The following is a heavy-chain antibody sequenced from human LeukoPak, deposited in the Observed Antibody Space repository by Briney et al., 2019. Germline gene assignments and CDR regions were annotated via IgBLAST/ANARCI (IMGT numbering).Heavy chain of an antibody. Sequence: GESLQISCKGSGYSFTSYWIGWVRQVPGKGLEWMGIIYPGDSDTRYSPSFQGQVTISADKSISTAYLQWSSLKASDTAMYYCARNWNPYYNWFDPWGQGTLVTVSS. CDR3: ARNWNPYYNWFDP. CDR2: IYPGDSDT. CDR1: GYSFTSYW. J-gene: IGHJ5*02. V-gene: IGHV5-51*01. D-gene: IGHD1-1*01.